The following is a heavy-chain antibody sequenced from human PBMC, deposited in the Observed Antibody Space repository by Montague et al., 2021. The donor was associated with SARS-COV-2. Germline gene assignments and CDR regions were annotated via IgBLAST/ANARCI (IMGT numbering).Heavy chain of an antibody. J-gene: IGHJ6*02. D-gene: IGHD3-10*01. CDR2: IKQDGSEK. CDR3: ARDGFGELSSYYYYGMDV. Sequence: SLRLSCAASGFTFSSYAMSWVRQAPGKGLEWVANIKQDGSEKYYVDSVXGRFTISRDNAKNSLYLQMNSLRAEDTAVYYCARDGFGELSSYYYYGMDVWGQGTTVTVSS. CDR1: GFTFSSYA. V-gene: IGHV3-7*01.